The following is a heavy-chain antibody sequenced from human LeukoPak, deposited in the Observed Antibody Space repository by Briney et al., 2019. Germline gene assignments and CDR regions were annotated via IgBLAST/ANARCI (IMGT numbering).Heavy chain of an antibody. J-gene: IGHJ4*02. D-gene: IGHD6-13*01. CDR2: TYYRSNWYN. V-gene: IGHV6-1*01. Sequence: SQTLSLTCAISGDSVSSDSAAWNWIRQSPSRGLEWLGRTYYRSNWYNDYAVSVKSRTTINSDTSKNQFSLQLNSVTPEDTAVYYCAKSGSWYAATFDYWGQGTLVTVSS. CDR1: GDSVSSDSAA. CDR3: AKSGSWYAATFDY.